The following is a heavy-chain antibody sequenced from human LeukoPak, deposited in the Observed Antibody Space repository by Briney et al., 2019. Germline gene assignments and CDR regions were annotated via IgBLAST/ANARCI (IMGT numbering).Heavy chain of an antibody. CDR3: ARSSYDFWSGYYTGYYYYYGMDV. CDR2: IYYSGST. V-gene: IGHV4-59*08. D-gene: IGHD3-3*01. CDR1: GGSFSGYY. J-gene: IGHJ6*02. Sequence: PSETLSLTCAVYGGSFSGYYWSWIRQPPGKGLEWIGYIYYSGSTNYNPSLKSRVTISVDTSKNQFSLKLSSVTAADTAVYYCARSSYDFWSGYYTGYYYYYGMDVWGQGTTVTVSS.